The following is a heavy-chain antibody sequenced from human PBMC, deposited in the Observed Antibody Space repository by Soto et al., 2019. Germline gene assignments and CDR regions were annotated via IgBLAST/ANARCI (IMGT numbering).Heavy chain of an antibody. D-gene: IGHD3-3*01. V-gene: IGHV4-39*01. CDR1: GGSISSISYY. CDR2: IYYSGST. CDR3: ARHGDFWSGYYTGTYFDY. Sequence: SETLSLTCTVSGGSISSISYYWGWIRQPPGKGLEWIGSIYYSGSTYYNPSLKSRVTISVDTSKNQFSLKLSSVTAADTAVYYCARHGDFWSGYYTGTYFDYWGQGTLVTVSS. J-gene: IGHJ4*02.